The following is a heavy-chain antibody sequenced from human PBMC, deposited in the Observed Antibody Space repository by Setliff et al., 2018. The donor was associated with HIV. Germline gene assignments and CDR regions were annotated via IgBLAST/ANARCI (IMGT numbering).Heavy chain of an antibody. CDR3: ARDRPPSTVDMLGAFDR. J-gene: IGHJ3*02. D-gene: IGHD4-17*01. V-gene: IGHV4-59*01. Sequence: PSETLSLTCSVSGGSFSGYYWSWIQQPPGKGLEWIGYIYYTGTTKYNPSLKSRVTMSVDTSKNQLSLKLSSLTAADTAVDYCARDRPPSTVDMLGAFDRWGQGTMVTVSS. CDR1: GGSFSGYY. CDR2: IYYTGTT.